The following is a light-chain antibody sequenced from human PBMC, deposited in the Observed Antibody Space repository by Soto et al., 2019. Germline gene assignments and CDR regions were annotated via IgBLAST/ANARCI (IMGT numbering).Light chain of an antibody. J-gene: IGKJ4*01. Sequence: DVLLTQSPLSLSVTLGQPAAISCFCSRSLVHSDGNIYLIWFQQRPGQSPRRLIYQVSNRDSGVPDRFSGSGSGTDFTLTISSLQAEDVALYFCQQYYGDPVTFGGGTKVDIK. CDR1: RSLVHSDGNIY. CDR3: QQYYGDPVT. V-gene: IGKV2-30*02. CDR2: QVS.